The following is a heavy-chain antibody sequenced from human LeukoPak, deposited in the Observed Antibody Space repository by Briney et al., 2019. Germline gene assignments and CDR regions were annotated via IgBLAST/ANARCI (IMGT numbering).Heavy chain of an antibody. Sequence: ASVKVSCKASGYTFTSYGISWVRQAPGQGLEWMGWISAYNGNTNYAQKLQGRVTMTTDTSTSTAYMELSRLRSDDTAVYYCAREDYYDSSGLNWGQGTLVTVSS. D-gene: IGHD3-22*01. CDR3: AREDYYDSSGLN. V-gene: IGHV1-18*01. CDR1: GYTFTSYG. CDR2: ISAYNGNT. J-gene: IGHJ4*02.